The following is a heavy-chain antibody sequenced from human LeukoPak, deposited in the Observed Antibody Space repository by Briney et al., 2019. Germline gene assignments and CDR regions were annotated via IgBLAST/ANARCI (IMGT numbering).Heavy chain of an antibody. CDR3: ARSYGSGTFYYFDY. Sequence: SETLSLTCAVYGGSFSGYYWSWIRQPAGKGLEWIGRIYTSETTNYNPSLKSRVSMSVDTSKNQLSLKLSSVTAADTAVHYCARSYGSGTFYYFDYWGQGTLVTVSS. J-gene: IGHJ4*02. CDR2: IYTSETT. CDR1: GGSFSGYY. D-gene: IGHD3-10*01. V-gene: IGHV4-59*10.